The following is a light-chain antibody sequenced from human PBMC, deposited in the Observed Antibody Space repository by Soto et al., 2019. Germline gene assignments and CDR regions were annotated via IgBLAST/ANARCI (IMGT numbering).Light chain of an antibody. V-gene: IGLV2-23*02. CDR2: EVN. J-gene: IGLJ1*01. CDR1: SSDVGSYNL. CDR3: CSYAGTVAYV. Sequence: QSVLTQPASVSGSPGQSITISCTGTSSDVGSYNLVSWYQQLPGKAPKVIICEVNKRLSGVSYRFSGSKSGNTASLTISWLQTEDEADYYCCSYAGTVAYVFGTGTKVTVL.